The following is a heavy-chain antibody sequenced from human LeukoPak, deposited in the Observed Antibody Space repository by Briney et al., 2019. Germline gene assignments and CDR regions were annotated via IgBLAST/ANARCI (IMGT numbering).Heavy chain of an antibody. CDR1: GGSISSYY. Sequence: SETLSLTCTVSGGSISSYYWSWIRRPPGKGLEWIGYIYYSGSTNYNPSLKSRVTISVDTSKNQFSLKLSSVTAADTAVYYCARVLHTIVDYLGQGTLVTVSS. J-gene: IGHJ4*02. CDR3: ARVLHTIVDY. D-gene: IGHD2-15*01. CDR2: IYYSGST. V-gene: IGHV4-59*01.